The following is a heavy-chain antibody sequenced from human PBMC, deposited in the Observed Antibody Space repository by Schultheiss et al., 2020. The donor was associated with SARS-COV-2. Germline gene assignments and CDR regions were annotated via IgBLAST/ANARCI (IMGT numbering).Heavy chain of an antibody. Sequence: GGSLRLSCKGSGYSFTTYWIGWVRQMPGKGLEWMGIIYPGDSDTRYSPSFQGQVTISADKSLSTAYLEWSRLKASDTAMYYCARRTGTVSWFDPWGQGTLVTVSS. D-gene: IGHD1-1*01. CDR1: GYSFTTYW. V-gene: IGHV5-51*01. CDR3: ARRTGTVSWFDP. CDR2: IYPGDSDT. J-gene: IGHJ5*02.